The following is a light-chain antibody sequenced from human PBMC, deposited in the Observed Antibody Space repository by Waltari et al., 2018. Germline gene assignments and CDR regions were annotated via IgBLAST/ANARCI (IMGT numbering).Light chain of an antibody. J-gene: IGLJ3*02. V-gene: IGLV1-40*01. CDR2: GNS. Sequence: QSVLTQPPSVSGAPGQRVTISCTGSSSNIGAGYDVHWYQQLPGTAPKHLIEGNSNRPSGVPDRFSGSKSGTSASLAITGLQAEDEADYYCQSYDSSLSGWVFGGGTKLTVL. CDR3: QSYDSSLSGWV. CDR1: SSNIGAGYD.